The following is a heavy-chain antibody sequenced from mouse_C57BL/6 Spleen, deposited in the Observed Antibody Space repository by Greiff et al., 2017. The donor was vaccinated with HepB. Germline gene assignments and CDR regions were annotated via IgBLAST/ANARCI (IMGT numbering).Heavy chain of an antibody. D-gene: IGHD2-4*01. J-gene: IGHJ3*01. CDR3: ARGYDYDGTAFAY. CDR2: ISYDGSN. Sequence: ESGPGLVKPSQSLSLTCSVTGYSITSGYYWNWIRQFPGNKLEWMGYISYDGSNNYNPSLKNRISITRDTSKNQFFLKLNSVTTEDTATYYCARGYDYDGTAFAYWGQGTLVTVSA. CDR1: GYSITSGYY. V-gene: IGHV3-6*01.